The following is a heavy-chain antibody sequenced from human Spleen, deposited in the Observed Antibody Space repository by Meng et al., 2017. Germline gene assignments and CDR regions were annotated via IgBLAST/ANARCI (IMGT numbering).Heavy chain of an antibody. CDR1: GLTFSNYA. D-gene: IGHD3-10*01. V-gene: IGHV3-30-3*01. J-gene: IGHJ5*02. CDR3: ARVTVFFSRGVIGWFDP. Sequence: QVLLVESGGAEVQPGRSLRHSCAASGLTFSNYAMHWVRQAPGKGLEWLTVISYDGTNKYYADCVKGRFTNSRDNSNITVYLQMNSLRTEDTAVYYCARVTVFFSRGVIGWFDPWGHGTLVTVSS. CDR2: ISYDGTNK.